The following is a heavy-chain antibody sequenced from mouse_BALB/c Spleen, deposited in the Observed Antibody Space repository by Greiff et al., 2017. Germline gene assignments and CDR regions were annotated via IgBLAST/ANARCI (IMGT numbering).Heavy chain of an antibody. CDR2: INPYNGDT. CDR3: GRRYYGYEDAMDY. J-gene: IGHJ4*01. D-gene: IGHD1-2*01. CDR1: GYSFTGYF. Sequence: EVKLQESGPELVKPGASVKISCKASGYSFTGYFMNWVKQSHGKSLEWIGRINPYNGDTFYNQKFKGKATLTVDKSSSTAHMELLSLTSEDSAVYYCGRRYYGYEDAMDYWGQGTSVTVAS. V-gene: IGHV1-37*01.